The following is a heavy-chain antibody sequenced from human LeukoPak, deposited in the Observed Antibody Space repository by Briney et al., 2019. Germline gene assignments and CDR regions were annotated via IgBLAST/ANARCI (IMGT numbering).Heavy chain of an antibody. D-gene: IGHD2-15*01. CDR2: INPSGGST. CDR1: GYTFTSYY. Sequence: ASVKVSCKASGYTFTSYYMHWVRQAPGQGLEWMGIINPSGGSTSYAQKFQGRVTMTRDTSTSTVYMELSSLRSEDTAVYYCARPAYCSGGSCYPTGRYAFDIWGQGTMVTVSS. V-gene: IGHV1-46*01. CDR3: ARPAYCSGGSCYPTGRYAFDI. J-gene: IGHJ3*02.